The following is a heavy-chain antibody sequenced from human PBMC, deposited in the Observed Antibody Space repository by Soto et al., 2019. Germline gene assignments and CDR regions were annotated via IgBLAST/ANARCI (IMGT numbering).Heavy chain of an antibody. J-gene: IGHJ4*02. CDR1: GGSFSDANYY. CDR3: PRRPDIVVATT. D-gene: IGHD5-12*01. Sequence: SETLSLTCIFSGGSFSDANYYWVWIRQPPGEGLEWIGSFYYDGRTYYNASLKSRVTISVDTSKNHFSLMLTSVTAADTAVYYCPRRPDIVVATTWGQGTLVTVSS. V-gene: IGHV4-39*02. CDR2: FYYDGRT.